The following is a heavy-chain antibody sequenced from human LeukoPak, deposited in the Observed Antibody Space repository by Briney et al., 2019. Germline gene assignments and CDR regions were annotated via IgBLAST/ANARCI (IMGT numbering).Heavy chain of an antibody. CDR3: ASTNSGYDPALG. D-gene: IGHD5-12*01. Sequence: ASVKVSCKASGYTFTSYYMHWVRQAPGQGLEWMGIINPSGGSTSYAQKFQGRVTMTRDTSTSTVYMELSSLKSEDTAVYHCASTNSGYDPALGWGQGTLVTVSS. J-gene: IGHJ4*02. CDR1: GYTFTSYY. V-gene: IGHV1-46*01. CDR2: INPSGGST.